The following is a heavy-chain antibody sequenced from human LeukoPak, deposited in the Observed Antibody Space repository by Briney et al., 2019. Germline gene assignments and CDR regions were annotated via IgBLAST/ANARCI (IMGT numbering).Heavy chain of an antibody. D-gene: IGHD5-18*01. V-gene: IGHV3-9*01. CDR3: AKDIVSVDSYGLGPDAFDI. J-gene: IGHJ3*02. Sequence: GGSLRLSCVASGFNFRGYAMHWVRQAPGKGLEWVSGISWNSGSIGYADSVKGRFTISRDNAKNSLYLHMNSLRAEDTALYYCAKDIVSVDSYGLGPDAFDIWGQGTMVTVSS. CDR1: GFNFRGYA. CDR2: ISWNSGSI.